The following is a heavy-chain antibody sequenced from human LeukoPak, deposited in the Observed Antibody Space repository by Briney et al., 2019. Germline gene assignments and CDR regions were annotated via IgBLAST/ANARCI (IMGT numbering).Heavy chain of an antibody. CDR1: GFTFSDYS. CDR2: IGVDSGNT. CDR3: ARDYQYAFDN. V-gene: IGHV3-48*01. J-gene: IGHJ4*02. D-gene: IGHD2-2*01. Sequence: HPGGSLRLSCAVSGFTFSDYSMTWVRQAPGKGLGWISYIGVDSGNTNYADSVKGQFTISGDQAKNSLYLQMNSLRVEDTAVYYCARDYQYAFDNWGQGTLVTVSS.